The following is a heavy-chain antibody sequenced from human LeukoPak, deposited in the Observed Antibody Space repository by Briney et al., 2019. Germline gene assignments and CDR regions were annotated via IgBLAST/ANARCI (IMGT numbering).Heavy chain of an antibody. V-gene: IGHV3-30-3*01. CDR1: GFTFSSYW. D-gene: IGHD6-19*01. CDR2: ISYDGSNK. CDR3: ARDGRIAVAGPRGLDY. J-gene: IGHJ4*02. Sequence: GGSLRLSCAASGFTFSSYWMYWVRQAPGKGLEWVAVISYDGSNKYYADSVKGRFTISRDNSKNTLYLQMNSLRAEDTAVYYCARDGRIAVAGPRGLDYWGQGTLVTVSS.